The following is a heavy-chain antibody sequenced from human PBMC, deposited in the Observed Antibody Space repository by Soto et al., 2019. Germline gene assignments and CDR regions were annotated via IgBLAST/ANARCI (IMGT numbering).Heavy chain of an antibody. J-gene: IGHJ4*02. Sequence: GGSLRLSCAASGFTFSSYWMSWVRQAPGKGLEWVANIKQDGSEKYYVDSVKGRFTISRDNSKNTLYLQMNSLRAEDTAVYYCARGGYYYGSGSYYYYFDYWGQGTLVTVSS. D-gene: IGHD3-10*01. CDR1: GFTFSSYW. V-gene: IGHV3-7*01. CDR2: IKQDGSEK. CDR3: ARGGYYYGSGSYYYYFDY.